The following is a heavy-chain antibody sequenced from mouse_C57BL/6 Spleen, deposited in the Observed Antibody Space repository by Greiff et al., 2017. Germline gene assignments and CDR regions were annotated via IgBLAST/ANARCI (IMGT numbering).Heavy chain of an antibody. Sequence: VQLKESGPGLVQPSQSLSITCTVSGFSLTSYGVHWVRQSPGKGLEWLGVIWSGGSTDYNAAFISRLSISKDNSKSQVFFKMNSLQADDTAIYYCATYYDYDWFAYWGQGTLVTVSA. CDR2: IWSGGST. V-gene: IGHV2-2*01. CDR1: GFSLTSYG. CDR3: ATYYDYDWFAY. J-gene: IGHJ3*01. D-gene: IGHD2-4*01.